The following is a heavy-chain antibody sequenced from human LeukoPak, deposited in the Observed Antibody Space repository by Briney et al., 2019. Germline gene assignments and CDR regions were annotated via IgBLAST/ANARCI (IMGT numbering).Heavy chain of an antibody. J-gene: IGHJ4*02. D-gene: IGHD1-14*01. Sequence: SQTLSLTCTVSGGSISSGDYYWSWIRQPPGKGLEWIGYIYYSGSTYYNPSLKSRVTISVDTSKSQFSLKLSSVTAADTAVYYCATTPNPNYFDYWGQGALVTVSS. CDR3: ATTPNPNYFDY. CDR2: IYYSGST. CDR1: GGSISSGDYY. V-gene: IGHV4-30-4*01.